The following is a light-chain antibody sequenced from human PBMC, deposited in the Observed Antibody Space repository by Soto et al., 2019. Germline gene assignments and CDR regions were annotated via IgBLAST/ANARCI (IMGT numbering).Light chain of an antibody. CDR1: QSVSSSY. J-gene: IGKJ1*01. CDR2: DVS. Sequence: EIVLTQSPGTLSLSPGERATLSCRASQSVSSSYLAWYQQKPGQAPRLLIYDVSSRATGIPDRFSGSGSGTDFTLTISRLEPEDFGVYYCQQYGSSPQTFGPGTKVEIK. V-gene: IGKV3-20*01. CDR3: QQYGSSPQT.